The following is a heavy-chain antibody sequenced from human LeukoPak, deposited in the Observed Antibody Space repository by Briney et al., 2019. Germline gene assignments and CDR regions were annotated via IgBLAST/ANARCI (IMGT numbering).Heavy chain of an antibody. Sequence: SGGSLRLSCAAAGFTFSSYSLNWVRQAPGKGLEWVSYILGTTNIKYADSVRGRFTISRDNARNSLYLQMNSLRDEDTAVYYCARDFSYAFDIWGQGTMVTVSS. D-gene: IGHD2/OR15-2a*01. J-gene: IGHJ3*02. CDR2: ILGTTNI. CDR1: GFTFSSYS. V-gene: IGHV3-48*02. CDR3: ARDFSYAFDI.